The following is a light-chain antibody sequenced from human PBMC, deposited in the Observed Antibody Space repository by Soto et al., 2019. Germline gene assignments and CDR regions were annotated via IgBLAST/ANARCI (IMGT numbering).Light chain of an antibody. V-gene: IGKV3-15*01. J-gene: IGKJ1*01. Sequence: TLSVSPGERATLSCRASQTIYSNVAWYQQRPGQAPRLLIYRASARATGIPARFSGSGSGTEFTLTIGSLQSEDSAVYYCQQYQNLWTFGQGTKVDIK. CDR3: QQYQNLWT. CDR1: QTIYSN. CDR2: RAS.